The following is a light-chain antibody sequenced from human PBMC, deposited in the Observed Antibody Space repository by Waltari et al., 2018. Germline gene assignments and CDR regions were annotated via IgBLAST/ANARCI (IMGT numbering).Light chain of an antibody. CDR1: SSNTGNNT. V-gene: IGLV1-36*01. CDR3: ASWDDKLNGPL. J-gene: IGLJ2*01. Sequence: QSVLTQPPSVSEAPSQTVTISCSGSSSNTGNNTVNWYQQFPGKAPSLLIYYDDLLASGVSGRFSGSKSGTSASLAISGLRSEDAGDYYCASWDDKLNGPLFGGGTKLTVL. CDR2: YDD.